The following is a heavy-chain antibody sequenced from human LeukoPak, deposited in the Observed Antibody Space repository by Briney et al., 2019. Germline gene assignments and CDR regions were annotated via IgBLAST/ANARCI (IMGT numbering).Heavy chain of an antibody. CDR3: ARAGDVLLWFGEFPDAFDY. CDR1: GFTFDDYT. CDR2: ITWDATST. D-gene: IGHD3-10*01. V-gene: IGHV3-43*01. Sequence: GGSLRLSCAGSGFTFDDYTMHWVRQAPGKGLEWVSLITWDATSTYYADSVKGRFTISRDNAKNSLYLQMNSLRAEDTAVYYCARAGDVLLWFGEFPDAFDYWGQGTLVTVSS. J-gene: IGHJ4*02.